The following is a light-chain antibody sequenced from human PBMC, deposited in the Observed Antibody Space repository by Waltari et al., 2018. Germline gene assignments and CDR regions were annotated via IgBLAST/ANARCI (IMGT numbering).Light chain of an antibody. V-gene: IGKV4-1*01. CDR1: QSVCHTNNKKY. CDR3: QQYYSTPNT. Sequence: DIVMTQSPDSLAVSLGERATINCKSSQSVCHTNNKKYLAWYQQKPGQPPKLLIYWASTRESGVPDRFSGSGSGTDFTLAISSLQAEDVAVYYCQQYYSTPNTFGQGTKVEIK. CDR2: WAS. J-gene: IGKJ2*01.